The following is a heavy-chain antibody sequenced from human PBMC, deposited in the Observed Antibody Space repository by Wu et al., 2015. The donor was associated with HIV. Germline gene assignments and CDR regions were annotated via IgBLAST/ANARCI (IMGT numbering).Heavy chain of an antibody. CDR1: GFTFPSSA. Sequence: QLVQSGPEVKKPGTSVKFSCKASGFTFPSSAMQWVRQARGQRLEWIGWIVVGSGNTNYAQKFQERVTITRDMSTSTAYMELSSLRSEDTAVYYCAADRGGVITSNFGFDIWGQGTMVTVSS. V-gene: IGHV1-58*02. CDR3: AADRGGVITSNFGFDI. CDR2: IVVGSGNT. D-gene: IGHD3-10*01. J-gene: IGHJ3*02.